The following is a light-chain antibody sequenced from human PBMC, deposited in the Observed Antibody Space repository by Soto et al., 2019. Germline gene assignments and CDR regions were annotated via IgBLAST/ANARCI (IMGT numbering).Light chain of an antibody. CDR1: QSAGNF. Sequence: EIVMTQSPATVSVSSGERASISGRASQSAGNFLAWYQQKPGQAPRLLIYYISTRATGIPARFSGSGSGTEFTLTLSSLQSEDSAVYYCQQHNQWPITVGQGTRLEIK. V-gene: IGKV3D-15*01. J-gene: IGKJ5*01. CDR3: QQHNQWPIT. CDR2: YIS.